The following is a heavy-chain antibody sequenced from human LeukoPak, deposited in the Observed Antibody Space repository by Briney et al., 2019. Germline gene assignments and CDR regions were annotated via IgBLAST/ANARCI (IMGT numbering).Heavy chain of an antibody. CDR3: ARGWGIPAPISWFDP. Sequence: SVKVSCKASGGSFSSNIIGWVRQAPGQGLEWMGGIVPIFGKTKYAQKLQGRVTITTDESSSTAYMELSSLRSDDTAIYYCARGWGIPAPISWFDPWGQGTLVTVSS. D-gene: IGHD2-2*01. CDR1: GGSFSSNI. V-gene: IGHV1-69*05. J-gene: IGHJ5*02. CDR2: IVPIFGKT.